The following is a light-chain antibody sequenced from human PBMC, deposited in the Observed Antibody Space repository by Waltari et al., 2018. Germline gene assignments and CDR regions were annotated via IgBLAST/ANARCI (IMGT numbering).Light chain of an antibody. Sequence: SALSQPRPVSGSPGQSVTIACTGTTSDACSYNYVSWYQHHPGQAPNLMIFDVTQRPSGVPDRFSGSKSANTASLTISGLQADDEADYYCCSFAGTYTWVFGGGTKVTVL. CDR2: DVT. CDR1: TSDACSYNY. CDR3: CSFAGTYTWV. J-gene: IGLJ3*02. V-gene: IGLV2-11*01.